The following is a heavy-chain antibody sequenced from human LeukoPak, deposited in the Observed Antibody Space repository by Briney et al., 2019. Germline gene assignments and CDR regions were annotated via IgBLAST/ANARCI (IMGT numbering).Heavy chain of an antibody. CDR1: GFTFSNSA. J-gene: IGHJ4*02. D-gene: IGHD2-15*01. V-gene: IGHV3-21*01. Sequence: GGSLRLSCAASGFTFSNSAMNWVRQAPGKGLEWVSSINDVGSHIYYADSVRGRFTISRDNSKNTLYLQMNSLRAEDTAVYFCARDSPRVGSTSYLYYFDYWGRGTLLTVSS. CDR2: INDVGSHI. CDR3: ARDSPRVGSTSYLYYFDY.